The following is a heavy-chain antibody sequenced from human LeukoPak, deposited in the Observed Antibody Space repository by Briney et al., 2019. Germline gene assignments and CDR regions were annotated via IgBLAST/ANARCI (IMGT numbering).Heavy chain of an antibody. CDR2: IYYSGST. J-gene: IGHJ3*02. Sequence: SETLSLTCTVSGGSISRGSYSWSWIRQHPGKGLEWIGNIYYSGSTYYNPPLKSRVTISLDTSKNQFSLKLSSVTAADTAVYYCARDTSSVGAFDIWGQGTMVTVSS. D-gene: IGHD3-22*01. CDR1: GGSISRGSYS. CDR3: ARDTSSVGAFDI. V-gene: IGHV4-31*03.